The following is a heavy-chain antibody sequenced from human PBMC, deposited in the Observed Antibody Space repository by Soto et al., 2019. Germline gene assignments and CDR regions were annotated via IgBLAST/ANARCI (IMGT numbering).Heavy chain of an antibody. CDR1: GGSISSYY. V-gene: IGHV4-59*01. CDR2: IYYSGST. Sequence: QVQLQESGPGLVKPSETLSLTCTVSGGSISSYYWSWIRQPPGKGLEWIGYIYYSGSTNYNPSLKSRVTISVDTSKNQFSLKLSSVTAADTAVYYCARYSSSSFWYRDYFDYWGQGTLVTVSS. J-gene: IGHJ4*02. CDR3: ARYSSSSFWYRDYFDY. D-gene: IGHD6-6*01.